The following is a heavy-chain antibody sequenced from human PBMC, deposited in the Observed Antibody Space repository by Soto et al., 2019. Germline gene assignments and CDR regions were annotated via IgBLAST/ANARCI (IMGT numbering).Heavy chain of an antibody. CDR3: ARDIVATSPNYYYYYGMDV. CDR2: IFPGDSGT. CDR1: GYSFTSYW. D-gene: IGHD5-12*01. V-gene: IGHV5-51*01. Sequence: PGESLKISCKGSGYSFTSYWIGWVRQMPGKGLEWFGFIFPGDSGTSYSPSFQGQVTISADKSISTAYLQWSSLKASDTAMYYCARDIVATSPNYYYYYGMDVWGQGTTVTVSS. J-gene: IGHJ6*02.